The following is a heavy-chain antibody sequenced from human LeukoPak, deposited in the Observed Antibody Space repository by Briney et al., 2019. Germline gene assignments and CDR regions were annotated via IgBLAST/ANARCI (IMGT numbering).Heavy chain of an antibody. V-gene: IGHV1-24*01. CDR3: ATDLPLAVLWLRGYFDY. CDR1: GYTLTELS. D-gene: IGHD5-12*01. J-gene: IGHJ4*02. CDR2: FDPEDGEA. Sequence: ASVKVSCKVPGYTLTELSMHWVRQAPGKGLEWMGGFDPEDGEAIYAQRFQGRVTMTEDTSTDTAYMELSSLISEDTAVYYCATDLPLAVLWLRGYFDYWGQGTLVTVSS.